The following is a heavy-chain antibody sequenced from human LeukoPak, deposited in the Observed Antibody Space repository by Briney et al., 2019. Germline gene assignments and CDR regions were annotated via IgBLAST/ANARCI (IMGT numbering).Heavy chain of an antibody. V-gene: IGHV1-18*01. CDR2: ISAYNGNT. J-gene: IGHJ4*02. CDR3: ARSYDILTGYSY. Sequence: ASVKVSCEASGYTFTSYGISWVRQAPGQGLEWTGWISAYNGNTNYAQKLQGRVTMTTDTSTSTAYMELRSLRSDDTAVYYCARSYDILTGYSYWGQGTLVTVSS. CDR1: GYTFTSYG. D-gene: IGHD3-9*01.